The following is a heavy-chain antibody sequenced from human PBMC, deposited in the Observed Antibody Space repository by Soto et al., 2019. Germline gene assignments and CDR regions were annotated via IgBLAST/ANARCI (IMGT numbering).Heavy chain of an antibody. CDR3: ASSLRNDIFDF. CDR1: GGSISRYF. Sequence: QVQLQESGPGLVKPSETLSLTCTVSGGSISRYFWTWIRQPPGKGLECIGYIFYTGSTKYNPSLKSRVSISVDTSKSQFSLNLSSVTAADTAVYYCASSLRNDIFDFWCQGTLVTVSS. J-gene: IGHJ4*02. CDR2: IFYTGST. V-gene: IGHV4-59*01. D-gene: IGHD3-22*01.